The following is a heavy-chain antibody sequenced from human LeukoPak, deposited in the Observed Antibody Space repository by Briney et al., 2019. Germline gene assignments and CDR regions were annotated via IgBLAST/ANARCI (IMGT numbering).Heavy chain of an antibody. D-gene: IGHD6-13*01. CDR1: GYNFTNSW. J-gene: IGHJ4*02. Sequence: GESLKISCKGSGYNFTNSWIGWVRQMPGKGLEWMGLIYPGDSDTRYSPSFQGQVTISADKSISTAYLQWSSLKASDTAMYYCARHGSSWYKDWGQGTLVTVSS. CDR3: ARHGSSWYKD. V-gene: IGHV5-51*01. CDR2: IYPGDSDT.